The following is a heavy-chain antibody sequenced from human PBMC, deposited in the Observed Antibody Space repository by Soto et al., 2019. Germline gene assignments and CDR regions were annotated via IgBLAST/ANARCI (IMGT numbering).Heavy chain of an antibody. CDR1: GGSISSYY. CDR3: ARVYYYYGMDV. CDR2: MYYSGIS. V-gene: IGHV4-59*01. J-gene: IGHJ6*02. Sequence: SETLSLTCTVSGGSISSYYWNWIRQPPGKGLEWIGYMYYSGISNYNPSLKSRVSISVGTSKNQFSLKLSSVTAADTAVYYCARVYYYYGMDVWGQGTTVTVSS.